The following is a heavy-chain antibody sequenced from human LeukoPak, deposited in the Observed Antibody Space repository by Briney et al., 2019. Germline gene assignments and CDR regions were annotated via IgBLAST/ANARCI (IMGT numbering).Heavy chain of an antibody. CDR2: ISPDGSQT. Sequence: GGSLRLSCAVSGFSLSNYWMHWVRQAPGKGLMWVSQISPDGSQTFYADSVKGRFTISRDNAKNTLFLQMDSLRAEDTALYYCVRSLRSADFWGQETLVTVSS. CDR1: GFSLSNYW. J-gene: IGHJ4*02. CDR3: VRSLRSADF. V-gene: IGHV3-74*01.